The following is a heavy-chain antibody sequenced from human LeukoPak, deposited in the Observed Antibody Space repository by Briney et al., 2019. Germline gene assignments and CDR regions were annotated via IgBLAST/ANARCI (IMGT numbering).Heavy chain of an antibody. J-gene: IGHJ4*02. CDR3: ARQSASDYYDSSDSFDY. Sequence: SETLSLTCNVSGGSISSSNYYWGWIRQPPGKGLEWIGSIHYSGSTYYNPSLKSRVTISVDTSKNQFSLKLSSVTAADTAVYYCARQSASDYYDSSDSFDYWGQGTLVTVSS. CDR2: IHYSGST. D-gene: IGHD3-22*01. V-gene: IGHV4-39*01. CDR1: GGSISSSNYY.